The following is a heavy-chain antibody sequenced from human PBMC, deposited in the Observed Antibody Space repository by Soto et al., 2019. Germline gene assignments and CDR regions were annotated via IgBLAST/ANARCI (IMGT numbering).Heavy chain of an antibody. V-gene: IGHV1-69*08. CDR3: ARDAFDFWLDP. CDR1: GGTFSSYT. CDR2: IIPILGIA. Sequence: QVQLVQSGAEVNKPGSSVKVSCKASGGTFSSYTISWVRQAPGQGLEWMGRIIPILGIANYAQKFQGRVTITADKSTSTAYMELSSLRSEDTAVYYCARDAFDFWLDPWGQGTLVTVSS. J-gene: IGHJ5*02. D-gene: IGHD3-3*01.